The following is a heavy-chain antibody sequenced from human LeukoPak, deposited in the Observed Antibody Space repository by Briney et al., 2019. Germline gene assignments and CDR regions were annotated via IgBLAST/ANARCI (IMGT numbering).Heavy chain of an antibody. J-gene: IGHJ5*02. CDR2: IYPGDSDT. CDR3: ARSPMVRGVLNWFDP. D-gene: IGHD3-10*01. Sequence: GESLKISCKGSGYTFTTHWIGWVRRMPGKGLEWMGIIYPGDSDTRYSPSFQGQVTISADKSISTAYLQWSSLKASDTAMYYCARSPMVRGVLNWFDPWGQGTLVTVSS. CDR1: GYTFTTHW. V-gene: IGHV5-51*01.